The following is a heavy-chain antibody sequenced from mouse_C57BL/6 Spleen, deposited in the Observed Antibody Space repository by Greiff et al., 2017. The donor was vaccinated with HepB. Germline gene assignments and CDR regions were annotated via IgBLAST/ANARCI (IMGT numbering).Heavy chain of an antibody. CDR3: ARELTGFDY. J-gene: IGHJ2*01. CDR2: IDPSDSYT. D-gene: IGHD4-1*01. CDR1: GYTFTSYW. Sequence: VQLQQPGAELVKPGASVKLSCKASGYTFTSYWMQWVKQRPGQGLEWIGEIDPSDSYTNYNQKFKGKATLTVDTSSSTAYMQLSSLTSEDSAVYYCARELTGFDYWGQGTTLTVSS. V-gene: IGHV1-50*01.